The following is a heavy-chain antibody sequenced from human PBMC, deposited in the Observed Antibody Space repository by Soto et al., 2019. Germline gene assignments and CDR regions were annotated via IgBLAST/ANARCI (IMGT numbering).Heavy chain of an antibody. V-gene: IGHV1-46*01. CDR1: GYTFTSYY. CDR3: ARPPYPGCINAVCYPLDY. Sequence: QVQLVQSGAEVKKPGASVKISCKASGYTFTSYYMHWVRQAPGQGLEWMGIINPSGGSTNYAQKLQGRVAKTRDTSTSTLYMEINSLRYEDTAVYYCARPPYPGCINAVCYPLDYWGQGTLVTVSS. J-gene: IGHJ4*02. CDR2: INPSGGST. D-gene: IGHD2-8*01.